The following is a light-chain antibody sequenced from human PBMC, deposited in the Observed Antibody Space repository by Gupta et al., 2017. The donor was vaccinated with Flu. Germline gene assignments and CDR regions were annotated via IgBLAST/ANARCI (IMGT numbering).Light chain of an antibody. CDR3: AAWDDSLSGQV. Sequence: QSVLTQPPSESGTSGQRVTLSYSGCSSNIGGNYVYWYQHLPGTAPKLLIYRNSLRPSGVPDRFSASKSGTSASLAISGLRSEDEADYFCAAWDDSLSGQVFGGGTKLTVL. CDR2: RNS. CDR1: SSNIGGNY. J-gene: IGLJ3*02. V-gene: IGLV1-47*01.